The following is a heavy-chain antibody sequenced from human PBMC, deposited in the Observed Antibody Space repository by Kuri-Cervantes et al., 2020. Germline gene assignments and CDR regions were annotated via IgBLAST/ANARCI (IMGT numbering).Heavy chain of an antibody. D-gene: IGHD6-19*01. V-gene: IGHV3-21*01. CDR3: ARDIAVYAFDI. J-gene: IGHJ3*02. Sequence: GESLKISCAASGFTFSSYSMNWVRQAPGKGLEWVSSSSSSSSYIYYADSVKGRFTISRDNAKNSLYLQMDSPRAEDTAVYYCARDIAVYAFDIWGQGTMVTVSS. CDR2: SSSSSSYI. CDR1: GFTFSSYS.